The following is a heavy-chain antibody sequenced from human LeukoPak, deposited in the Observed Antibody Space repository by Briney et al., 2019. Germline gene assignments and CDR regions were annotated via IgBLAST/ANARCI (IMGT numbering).Heavy chain of an antibody. CDR1: GGPISIYY. CDR2: IYTSGST. D-gene: IGHD5-12*01. J-gene: IGHJ6*02. Sequence: PSETLSLTCTVSGGPISIYYWSWIRQPAGKGLEWIGRIYTSGSTNYNPSLKSRVTMSVDTAKNQFSLKLSFVTAADTAVYYCARDGIVATMEYYYYGMDVWGQGTTVTVSS. CDR3: ARDGIVATMEYYYYGMDV. V-gene: IGHV4-4*07.